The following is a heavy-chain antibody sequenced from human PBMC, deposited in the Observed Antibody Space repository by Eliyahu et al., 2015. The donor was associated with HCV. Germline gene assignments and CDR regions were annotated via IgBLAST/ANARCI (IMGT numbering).Heavy chain of an antibody. CDR2: IIPMFGAG. Sequence: QVQLVQSGAEVKKPGSSVKXSCRASGGTLXSHAXNWVRQAPGQGXEWRGGIIPMFGAGNYADKFQGRVTITVDSSATTAYMELSSLRFDDTAVYYCAQPLNGEGRGLGARGLSHYVMDVWGQGTTVTVSS. J-gene: IGHJ6*02. D-gene: IGHD1-26*01. CDR1: GGTLXSHA. V-gene: IGHV1-69*19. CDR3: AQPLNGEGRGLGARGLSHYVMDV.